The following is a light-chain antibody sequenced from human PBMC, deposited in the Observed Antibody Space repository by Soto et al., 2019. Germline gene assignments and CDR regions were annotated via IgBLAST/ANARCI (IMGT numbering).Light chain of an antibody. CDR2: GNS. Sequence: QSVLTQPPSVSGAPGQRVTISCTGSSSNIGADYDVHWCQQLPGTAPKLLIYGNSNRPSGVPDRFSGSKSGTSASLAITGLQAEDEADYYCQSYDSILSAVVFGGGTKLNVL. J-gene: IGLJ3*02. V-gene: IGLV1-40*01. CDR3: QSYDSILSAVV. CDR1: SSNIGADYD.